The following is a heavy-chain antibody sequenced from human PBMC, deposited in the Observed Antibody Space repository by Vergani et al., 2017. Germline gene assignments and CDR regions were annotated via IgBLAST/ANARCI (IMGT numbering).Heavy chain of an antibody. V-gene: IGHV1-18*01. D-gene: IGHD2-2*01. Sequence: QVQLVQSGAEVKKPGASVKVSCKASGYTFTSYGISWVRQAPGQGLEWMGWISAYNGNTNYAQKLQGRVTMTTDTSTSTAYMELRSMRSDDTSVYYCARDGGYCSSTSCYGNWFDPWGQGTLVTVSS. CDR3: ARDGGYCSSTSCYGNWFDP. CDR2: ISAYNGNT. CDR1: GYTFTSYG. J-gene: IGHJ5*02.